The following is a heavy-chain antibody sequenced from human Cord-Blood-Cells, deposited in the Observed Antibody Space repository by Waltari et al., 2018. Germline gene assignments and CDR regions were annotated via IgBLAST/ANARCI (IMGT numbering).Heavy chain of an antibody. J-gene: IGHJ5*02. CDR2: IYYSWST. D-gene: IGHD2-8*01. CDR3: ARLNGNWFDP. CDR1: GGTISSSSYY. Sequence: LQLQESGPGLVKPSETLSPTCTVSGGTISSSSYYWGWIRQPPGKGLEWVGSIYYSWSTYYNPSLKSRVTISVDTAKDQFSLKLSSVTAADTAVYYCARLNGNWFDPWGQGTLVTVSS. V-gene: IGHV4-39*01.